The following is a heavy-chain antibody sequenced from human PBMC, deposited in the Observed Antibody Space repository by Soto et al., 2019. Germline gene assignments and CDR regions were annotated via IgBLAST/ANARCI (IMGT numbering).Heavy chain of an antibody. D-gene: IGHD1-1*01. V-gene: IGHV4-31*03. CDR3: ARAVQLDRRMNNWFDP. CDR2: IYYSGST. CDR1: GGSISSGGYY. J-gene: IGHJ5*02. Sequence: SETLSLTCTVSGGSISSGGYYWSWIRQHPGKGLEWTGYIYYSGSTYYNPYLKSRVTISVDTSKSQFSLKLISVTAADTAVYYCARAVQLDRRMNNWFDPWGKGIQVTAS.